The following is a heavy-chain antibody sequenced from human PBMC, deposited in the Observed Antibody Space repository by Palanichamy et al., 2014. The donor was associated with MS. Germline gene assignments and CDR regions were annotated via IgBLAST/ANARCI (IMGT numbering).Heavy chain of an antibody. CDR3: ASSCTSCRKTYNWFDP. CDR1: GSTFSSYA. V-gene: IGHV3-30*04. Sequence: QVQLVESGGGVVQPGRSLRLSCAASGSTFSSYAMHWVRQAPGKGLEWVAVISYDGSNKYYADSVKGRFTISRDNSKNTLYLQMNSLRAEDTAVYYCASSCTSCRKTYNWFDPWGQGTLVTVSS. CDR2: ISYDGSNK. D-gene: IGHD2-2*01. J-gene: IGHJ5*02.